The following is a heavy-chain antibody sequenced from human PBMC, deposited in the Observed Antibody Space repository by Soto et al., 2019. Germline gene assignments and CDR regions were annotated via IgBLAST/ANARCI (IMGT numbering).Heavy chain of an antibody. CDR1: GYTFTSYD. Sequence: QVQLVQSGAEVKKPGASVKVSCKASGYTFTSYDINWVRQATGQRLEWMGWMNPNTGDTRYAQKFQGRVTMTRNTSIGTAYMELSSVSSEDTALYYCGRGGDSSSRSPDHRGQGTLITVSS. D-gene: IGHD6-13*01. CDR2: MNPNTGDT. J-gene: IGHJ4*02. V-gene: IGHV1-8*01. CDR3: GRGGDSSSRSPDH.